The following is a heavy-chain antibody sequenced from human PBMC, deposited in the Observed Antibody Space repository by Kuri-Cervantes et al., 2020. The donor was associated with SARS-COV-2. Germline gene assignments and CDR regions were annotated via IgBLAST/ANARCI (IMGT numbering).Heavy chain of an antibody. CDR2: ISSNGGNT. V-gene: IGHV3-64*01. Sequence: GESLKISCAASGFIFSSFTMHWVRQAPGKGLEYVAAISSNGGNTYYANSVKGRFTISRDNSKNTLYFQMGSFRAEDMAVYYCARAFLLGPIDYWGRGTLVTVSS. D-gene: IGHD3-3*02. J-gene: IGHJ4*02. CDR3: ARAFLLGPIDY. CDR1: GFIFSSFT.